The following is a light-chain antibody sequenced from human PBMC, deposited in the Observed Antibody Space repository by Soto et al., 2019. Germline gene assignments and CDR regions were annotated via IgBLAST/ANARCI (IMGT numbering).Light chain of an antibody. J-gene: IGKJ5*01. V-gene: IGKV3-11*01. Sequence: IVLTQSPATLSLSPGERATLSCRASQSVSTYLAWYQQKPGQAPRLLIYDASNRATGIPARFSGSGSGTDFTLTISSLEPEDFSVYYCQQRTNWPITFGQGTLLEI. CDR1: QSVSTY. CDR2: DAS. CDR3: QQRTNWPIT.